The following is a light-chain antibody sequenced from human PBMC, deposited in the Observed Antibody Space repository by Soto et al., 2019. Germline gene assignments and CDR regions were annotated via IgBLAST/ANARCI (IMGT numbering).Light chain of an antibody. V-gene: IGKV3-20*01. CDR2: GAS. CDR3: QQYGTSPFT. J-gene: IGKJ3*01. Sequence: EIVLTQSPGTLSLSPGERATFSCRASQSVSSSYLAWYQQKPGQAPRLLIYGASSRATGIPDRFSGSGSGTDFTLTISRLEPEDFAVYYCQQYGTSPFTFGPG. CDR1: QSVSSSY.